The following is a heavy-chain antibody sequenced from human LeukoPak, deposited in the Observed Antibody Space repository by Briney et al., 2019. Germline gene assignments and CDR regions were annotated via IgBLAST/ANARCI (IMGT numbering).Heavy chain of an antibody. V-gene: IGHV3-11*04. Sequence: PGGSLRLSCAASGFTFSDYYMSWIRQAPGKGLEWVSYISSSSSTIYYADSVKGRFTISRDNAKNSLYLQMNSLRAEDTAVYYCAREEWELLLSAYYYYYMDVWGKGTTVTVSS. CDR1: GFTFSDYY. CDR2: ISSSSSTI. D-gene: IGHD1-26*01. J-gene: IGHJ6*03. CDR3: AREEWELLLSAYYYYYMDV.